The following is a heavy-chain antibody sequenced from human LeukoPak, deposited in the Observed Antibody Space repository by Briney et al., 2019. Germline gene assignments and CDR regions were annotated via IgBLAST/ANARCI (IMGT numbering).Heavy chain of an antibody. Sequence: GGSLRLSCAASGFTFSSYSMTWVRQAPGKGLEWVSSISSSSSYIYYADSVKGRFTISRDNAQNSLYLQMNSLRAEDTAVYYCARVMITGWFDPWGQGTLVTVSS. CDR1: GFTFSSYS. CDR2: ISSSSSYI. D-gene: IGHD1-14*01. J-gene: IGHJ5*02. V-gene: IGHV3-21*01. CDR3: ARVMITGWFDP.